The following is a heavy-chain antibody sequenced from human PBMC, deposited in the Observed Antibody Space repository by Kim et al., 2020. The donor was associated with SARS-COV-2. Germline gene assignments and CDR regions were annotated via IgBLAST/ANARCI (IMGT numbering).Heavy chain of an antibody. V-gene: IGHV3-13*01. CDR3: GSLREVQLWPPPSHTYYYMDV. Sequence: GGSLRLSCAASGFTFSSYDMHWVRQAPGKGLEWVSAIGTAGDTYYPGSAKGRFTISRENAKNSLYLQMNSLRAGDTAVYYCGSLREVQLWPPPSHTYYYMDVWGKGTTVTVSS. CDR1: GFTFSSYD. CDR2: IGTAGDT. D-gene: IGHD5-18*01. J-gene: IGHJ6*03.